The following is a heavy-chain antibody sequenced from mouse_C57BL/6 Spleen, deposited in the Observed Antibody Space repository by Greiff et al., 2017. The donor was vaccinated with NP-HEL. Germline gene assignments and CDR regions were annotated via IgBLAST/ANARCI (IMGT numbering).Heavy chain of an antibody. D-gene: IGHD2-4*01. Sequence: QVQLQQSGAELVRPGASVTLSCKASGYTFTDYEMHWVKQTPVHGLEWIGAIDPETGGTAYNQKFKGKAILTADKSSSTAYMELRSLTSEDSAVYYCTGRGGTMITSYYLDYWGQGTTLTVSS. CDR2: IDPETGGT. V-gene: IGHV1-15*01. CDR1: GYTFTDYE. CDR3: TGRGGTMITSYYLDY. J-gene: IGHJ2*01.